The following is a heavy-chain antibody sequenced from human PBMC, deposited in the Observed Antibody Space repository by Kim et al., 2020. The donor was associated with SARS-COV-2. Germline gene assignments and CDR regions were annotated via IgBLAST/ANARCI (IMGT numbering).Heavy chain of an antibody. D-gene: IGHD6-19*01. Sequence: SQTLSLTCAISGDSVSSNSAAWNWIRQSPSRGLEWLGRTYYRSKWYNDYAVSVKSRITINPDTSKNQFSLQLNSVTPEDAAVYYCAREASSEPNYYYYYGRDVWGQGTTVTVSS. CDR1: GDSVSSNSAA. CDR2: TYYRSKWYN. V-gene: IGHV6-1*01. J-gene: IGHJ6*02. CDR3: AREASSEPNYYYYYGRDV.